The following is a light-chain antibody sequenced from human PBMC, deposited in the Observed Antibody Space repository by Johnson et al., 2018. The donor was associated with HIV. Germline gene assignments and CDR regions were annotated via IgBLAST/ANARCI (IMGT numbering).Light chain of an antibody. Sequence: HSVLTQPPSVSAAPGQKVTISCSGSSSNIGNNYVSWYQQLPGTAPKLLIYENNKRPSGIPDRFSGSKSGTSATLGIAGLQTGDEADYYCGTWNNSLSANYGVGTGTRVTVL. CDR2: ENN. J-gene: IGLJ1*01. CDR3: GTWNNSLSANYG. V-gene: IGLV1-51*01. CDR1: SSNIGNNY.